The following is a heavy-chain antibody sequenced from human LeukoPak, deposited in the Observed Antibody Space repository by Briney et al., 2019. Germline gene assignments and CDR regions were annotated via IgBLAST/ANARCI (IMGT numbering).Heavy chain of an antibody. CDR3: AKDTIAAAGTRWFDP. CDR2: IRGSGGST. Sequence: PGGSLRLSCAASGFTFSSYAMSWVRQAPGKGLEWVSAIRGSGGSTYYADSVKGRFTISIDNAKNTLYLQMNSLRAEDTAVYYCAKDTIAAAGTRWFDPWGQGTLVTVSS. D-gene: IGHD6-13*01. J-gene: IGHJ5*02. V-gene: IGHV3-23*01. CDR1: GFTFSSYA.